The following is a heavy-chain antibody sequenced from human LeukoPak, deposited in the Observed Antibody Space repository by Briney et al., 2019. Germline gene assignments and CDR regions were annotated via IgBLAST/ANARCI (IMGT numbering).Heavy chain of an antibody. D-gene: IGHD3-16*02. Sequence: ASVKVSCKVSGYTLTELSMHWVRQAPGKGLERMGGFDPEDGETIYAQKFQGRVTMTEDTSTDTAYMELSSLRSDDTAMYFCARWRLSGDALTTYHYKTVIDNYFDPWGQGTLVTVSS. V-gene: IGHV1-24*01. CDR1: GYTLTELS. J-gene: IGHJ5*02. CDR2: FDPEDGET. CDR3: ARWRLSGDALTTYHYKTVIDNYFDP.